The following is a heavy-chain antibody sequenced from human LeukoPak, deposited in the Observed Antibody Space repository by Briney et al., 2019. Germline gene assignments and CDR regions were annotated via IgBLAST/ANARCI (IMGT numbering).Heavy chain of an antibody. D-gene: IGHD1/OR15-1a*01. CDR3: AREAGDRNSVDY. J-gene: IGHJ4*02. V-gene: IGHV1-2*02. Sequence: ASVKVSCKASSYILIYYSVHWVPQAPGQRLEWMGWINPKSGGTIYAQKLQGRVTMTRDTSITTAYMELSRLTSDDTAIYYCAREAGDRNSVDYWGQETLVTVSS. CDR2: INPKSGGT. CDR1: SYILIYYS.